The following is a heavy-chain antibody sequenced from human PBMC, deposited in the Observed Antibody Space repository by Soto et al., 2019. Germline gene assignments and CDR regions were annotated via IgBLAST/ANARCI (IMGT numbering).Heavy chain of an antibody. D-gene: IGHD6-19*01. CDR1: GGTFSSYA. CDR3: ARAWGAAVAGTYYYYGMDV. J-gene: IGHJ6*02. V-gene: IGHV1-69*13. Sequence: ASVKVSCKASGGTFSSYAISWVRQAPGQGLEWMGGIIPIFGTANYAQKFQGRVTITADESTSTAYMELSSLRSEDTAVYYCARAWGAAVAGTYYYYGMDVWGQGTTVTVSS. CDR2: IIPIFGTA.